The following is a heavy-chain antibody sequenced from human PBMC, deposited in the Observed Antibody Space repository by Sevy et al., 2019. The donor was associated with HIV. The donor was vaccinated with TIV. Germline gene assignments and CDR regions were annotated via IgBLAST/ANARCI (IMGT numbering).Heavy chain of an antibody. CDR3: ARDDGNYYFHY. D-gene: IGHD1-7*01. V-gene: IGHV3-7*01. Sequence: GSLRLSCAASGFTFSKYWMGWVRQAPGKGLEWVANIKQDAGQKYYVDSVKGRFTISRDNAKNSLYLQVNSLRAEDTAVYFCARDDGNYYFHYWGQGTLVTVSS. CDR1: GFTFSKYW. J-gene: IGHJ4*02. CDR2: IKQDAGQK.